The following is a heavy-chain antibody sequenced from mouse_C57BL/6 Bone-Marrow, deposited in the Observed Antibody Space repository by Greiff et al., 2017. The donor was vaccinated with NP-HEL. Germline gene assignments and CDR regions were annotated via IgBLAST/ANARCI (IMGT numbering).Heavy chain of an antibody. CDR1: GYTFTSYW. Sequence: VQLQQPGAELVKPGASVKLSCKASGYTFTSYWMHWVKQRPGQGLEWIGMIHPTSGSTNYNEKFKSKATLTVDKSSSTAYMQLSSLTSEDSAVYYCARGGGYGNPWFAYWGQGTLVTVSA. CDR3: ARGGGYGNPWFAY. CDR2: IHPTSGST. V-gene: IGHV1-64*01. D-gene: IGHD2-1*01. J-gene: IGHJ3*01.